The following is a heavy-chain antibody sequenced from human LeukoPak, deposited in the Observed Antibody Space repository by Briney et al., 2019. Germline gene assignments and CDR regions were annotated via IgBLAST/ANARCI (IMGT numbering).Heavy chain of an antibody. V-gene: IGHV4-61*02. CDR2: IYTSGST. J-gene: IGHJ6*03. CDR3: ARVAYYYYYMDV. CDR1: GGSISSGSYY. Sequence: SETLSLTCTVSGGSISSGSYYWSWIRQPAGKGLEWIGRIYTSGSTNYNPSLKSRATISVDTSKNQFSLKLSSVTAADTAVYYCARVAYYYYYMDVWGKGTTVTVSS.